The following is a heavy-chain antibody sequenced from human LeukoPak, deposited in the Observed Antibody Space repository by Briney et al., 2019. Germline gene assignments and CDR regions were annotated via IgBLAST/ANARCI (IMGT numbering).Heavy chain of an antibody. J-gene: IGHJ6*03. CDR2: INQDGTEK. CDR3: ARYSEVYYYVDV. CDR1: GFTFTTYW. Sequence: GGSLRLSCAASGFTFTTYWMSWVRQLPGKGLEWVANINQDGTEKYYVDSVKGRFTISRDDAKKSLDLQMNSLRAEDTAVYFCARYSEVYYYVDVWGAGTTVIVSS. D-gene: IGHD2-21*01. V-gene: IGHV3-7*01.